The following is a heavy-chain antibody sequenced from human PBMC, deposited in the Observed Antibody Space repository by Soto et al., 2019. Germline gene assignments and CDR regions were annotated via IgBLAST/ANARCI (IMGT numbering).Heavy chain of an antibody. V-gene: IGHV1-46*01. CDR1: GDTFTNYY. J-gene: IGHJ4*02. CDR2: GNPSGGHT. Sequence: QVQLMQSGAEVKKPGASVKVSCKASGDTFTNYYIQWVRQAPGQGLEWMVTGNPSGGHTTYSQNFLVRVTMTRDTSTSTLYMELTSLTSDDTAVYYCARGGHVVVVTAAFDYWGQGTLVTVSS. D-gene: IGHD2-21*02. CDR3: ARGGHVVVVTAAFDY.